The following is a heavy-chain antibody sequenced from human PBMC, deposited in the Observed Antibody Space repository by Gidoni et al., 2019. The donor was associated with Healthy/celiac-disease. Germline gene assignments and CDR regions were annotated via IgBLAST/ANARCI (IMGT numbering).Heavy chain of an antibody. CDR2: ISGSGGST. CDR1: GFTFSSYA. D-gene: IGHD3-16*01. Sequence: TASGFTFSSYAMSWVRQAPGKGLEWVSAISGSGGSTYYADSVKGRFTISRDNSKNTLYLQMNSLRAEDTAVYYCAKARGGRVTFSDYWGQGTLVTVSS. CDR3: AKARGGRVTFSDY. J-gene: IGHJ4*02. V-gene: IGHV3-23*01.